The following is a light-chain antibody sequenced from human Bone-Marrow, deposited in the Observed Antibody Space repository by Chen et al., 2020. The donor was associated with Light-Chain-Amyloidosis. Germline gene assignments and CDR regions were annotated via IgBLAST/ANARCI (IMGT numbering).Light chain of an antibody. V-gene: IGKV3-15*01. CDR3: QQYNNWPPFT. CDR2: GAS. Sequence: EIVMTQSPATLSVSPGERATLSCRASQSVSSNLAWYQQKPGQAPRLLIYGASTRATGIPARFRGSGSGTEFTLTISSLQSEDVAVYYCQQYNNWPPFTFGPGTKVDIK. CDR1: QSVSSN. J-gene: IGKJ3*01.